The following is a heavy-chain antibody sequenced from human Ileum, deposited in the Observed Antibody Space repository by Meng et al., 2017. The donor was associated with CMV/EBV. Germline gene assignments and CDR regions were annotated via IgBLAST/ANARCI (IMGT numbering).Heavy chain of an antibody. V-gene: IGHV2-5*02. CDR2: IYWDDDK. D-gene: IGHD6-19*01. J-gene: IGHJ5*02. CDR3: AYRRGGGSGWNWFGP. CDR1: GFSLTTNGAG. Sequence: QITLKESGPTVVKPTQTLTLTCTFFGFSLTTNGAGVGWLRQPSGKALEWLALIYWDDDKHYSPSLESRLTIIKDTSRNRVIFIMTDMDPIDTATYYCAYRRGGGSGWNWFGPWGQGTLVTVSS.